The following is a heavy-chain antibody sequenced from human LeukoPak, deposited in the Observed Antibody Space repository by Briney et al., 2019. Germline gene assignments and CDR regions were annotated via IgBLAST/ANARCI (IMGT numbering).Heavy chain of an antibody. V-gene: IGHV4-34*01. CDR3: ARDDYGSGSSL. J-gene: IGHJ4*02. CDR1: GGSFSGYY. Sequence: SETLSLTCAVYGGSFSGYYWSWIRQPPGEGLEWIGEINHSGSTNYNPSLKSRVTISVDTSKNQFSLKLSSVTAADTAVYYCARDDYGSGSSLWGQGTLVTVSS. D-gene: IGHD3-10*01. CDR2: INHSGST.